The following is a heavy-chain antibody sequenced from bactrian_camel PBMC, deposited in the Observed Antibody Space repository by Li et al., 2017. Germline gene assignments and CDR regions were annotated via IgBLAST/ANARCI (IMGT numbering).Heavy chain of an antibody. Sequence: HVQLVESGGGSVQAGGSLRLSCATSGFAFRAHCFGWFRQAPGKEREGVAIIAGSGSPGYADSVQGRFTISTSSPKNTVTLEMGDLKSEDTALYYCALGGRSWYFGQWGQGTQVTVS. CDR1: GFAFRAHC. J-gene: IGHJ6*01. CDR2: IIAGSGSP. CDR3: ALGGRSWYFGQ. V-gene: IGHV3S1*01. D-gene: IGHD6*01.